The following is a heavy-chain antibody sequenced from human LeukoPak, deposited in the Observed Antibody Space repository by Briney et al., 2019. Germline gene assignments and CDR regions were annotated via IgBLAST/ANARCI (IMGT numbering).Heavy chain of an antibody. J-gene: IGHJ6*03. CDR2: ISSNGGST. CDR1: GFTFSSYA. D-gene: IGHD3-16*01. Sequence: GGSLRLSCAASGFTFSSYAMHWVRQAPGKGLEYVSAISSNGGSTYYANSVKGRFTISRDNSKNTLYLQMNSLRAEDTAVYYCARGGRGSSRSYYYMDVWGKGTTVTVSS. CDR3: ARGGRGSSRSYYYMDV. V-gene: IGHV3-64*01.